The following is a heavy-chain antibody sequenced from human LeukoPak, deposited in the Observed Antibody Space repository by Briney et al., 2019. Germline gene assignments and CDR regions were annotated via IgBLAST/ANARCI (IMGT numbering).Heavy chain of an antibody. D-gene: IGHD1-26*01. CDR3: ARGGYSGSYFDY. J-gene: IGHJ4*02. CDR2: ISSSRSYI. V-gene: IGHV3-21*01. CDR1: GFTFSSYS. Sequence: PGGTLRLSCPASGFTFSSYSMNWVRQAPGKGLEWVASISSSRSYIYYAASVKGRITISRDNAKNALYLQMNSLRAEGTAVYYCARGGYSGSYFDYWGQATLVTVSS.